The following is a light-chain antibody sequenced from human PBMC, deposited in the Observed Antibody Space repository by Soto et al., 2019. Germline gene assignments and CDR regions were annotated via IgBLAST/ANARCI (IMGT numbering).Light chain of an antibody. CDR3: QQYGSSPPIT. J-gene: IGKJ5*01. CDR2: GAS. CDR1: QSVGSSY. Sequence: EIVLTQSPGTLSLSAGERATLSCSASQSVGSSYLAWYQQKPGQAPRLLIYGASSRATGIPDRFSGSGSGTDFTLTISRLEPEDFAVYYCQQYGSSPPITFGQGTRLEIK. V-gene: IGKV3-20*01.